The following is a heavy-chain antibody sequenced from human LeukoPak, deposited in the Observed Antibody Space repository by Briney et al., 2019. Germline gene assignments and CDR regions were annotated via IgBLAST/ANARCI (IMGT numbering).Heavy chain of an antibody. CDR3: AKSPNGDSSGYYFDY. V-gene: IGHV3-23*01. CDR1: GFTFSSYA. CDR2: ISGSGGST. J-gene: IGHJ4*02. D-gene: IGHD3-22*01. Sequence: GGSLRLSCAASGFTFSSYAMSWVRQAPGKGLEWVSAISGSGGSTYYADSVKGRFTISRDNSKNTLYLQMNSLRAEDTAVYYCAKSPNGDSSGYYFDYWGQGTLVTVSS.